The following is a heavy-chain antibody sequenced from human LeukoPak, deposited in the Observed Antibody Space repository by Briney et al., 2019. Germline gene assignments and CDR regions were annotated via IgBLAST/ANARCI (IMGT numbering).Heavy chain of an antibody. CDR2: ISGSGGST. CDR1: GFTFSSYA. V-gene: IGHV3-23*01. D-gene: IGHD3-22*01. Sequence: GGSLRLSCAASGFTFSSYAMSWVRQAPGKGLEWVSAISGSGGSTYYADSVKGRFTISRDNSKNTLYLQMNSLSAEDTAVYYCAKDPFDSSGPYYFDYWGQGTLVTVSS. CDR3: AKDPFDSSGPYYFDY. J-gene: IGHJ4*02.